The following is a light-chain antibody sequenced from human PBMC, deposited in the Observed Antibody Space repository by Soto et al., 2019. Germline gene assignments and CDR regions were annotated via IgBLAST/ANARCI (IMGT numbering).Light chain of an antibody. CDR2: EVS. V-gene: IGLV2-8*01. CDR3: SSYAGSNNLGV. J-gene: IGLJ2*01. Sequence: QSALTQPPSASGSPGQSVTISCTGTSGDVGGYNYVSWYQQHPGKAPKLMIYEVSKRPSGVPDRFSGSKSGNTASLTVSGLQAEDEADYYCSSYAGSNNLGVFGGGTKVTVL. CDR1: SGDVGGYNY.